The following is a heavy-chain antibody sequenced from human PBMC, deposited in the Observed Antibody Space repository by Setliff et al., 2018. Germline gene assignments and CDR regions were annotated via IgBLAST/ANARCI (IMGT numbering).Heavy chain of an antibody. CDR1: GGSISSSSYY. V-gene: IGHV4-39*07. CDR3: ARRETYYNFWSGYYAY. Sequence: SETLSLTCTVSGGSISSSSYYWGWIRQPPGKGLEWIGSFYYSGSTYYNPSLKSRVTISVDTSKNQFSLKLSSVTAADTAVYYCARRETYYNFWSGYYAYWGQGTLVTVSS. CDR2: FYYSGST. J-gene: IGHJ4*02. D-gene: IGHD3-3*01.